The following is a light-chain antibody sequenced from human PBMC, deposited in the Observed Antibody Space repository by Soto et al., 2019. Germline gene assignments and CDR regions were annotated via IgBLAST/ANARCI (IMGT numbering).Light chain of an antibody. CDR1: FNDVGGYNY. J-gene: IGLJ1*01. CDR3: SSFTTSSTLV. CDR2: EVY. V-gene: IGLV2-8*01. Sequence: QSVLTQPPSASGSPGQSVTISCTGTFNDVGGYNYVSWYQQHPGKAPKVIIYEVYKRPSGVPDRFSGSKSGNTASLSISGLQTEDEANYYCSSFTTSSTLVFGTGTKVTVL.